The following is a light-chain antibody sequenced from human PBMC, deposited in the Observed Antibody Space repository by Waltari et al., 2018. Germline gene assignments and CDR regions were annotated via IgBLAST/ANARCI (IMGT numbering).Light chain of an antibody. V-gene: IGKV1-8*01. Sequence: AIRMTQSPPSLSASTGDRFTITCRASQGISSYLAWYQQKPGKAPKLLIYAASTLQSGVPSRFSGSGSGTDFTLTISCLQSEDFATYYCQQYYSYPQLTFGGGTKVEIK. J-gene: IGKJ4*01. CDR2: AAS. CDR1: QGISSY. CDR3: QQYYSYPQLT.